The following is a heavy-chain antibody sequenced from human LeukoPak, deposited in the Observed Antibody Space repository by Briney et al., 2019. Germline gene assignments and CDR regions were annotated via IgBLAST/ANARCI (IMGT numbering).Heavy chain of an antibody. CDR2: IIPIFGTA. Sequence: ASVKVSCKASGGTFSSYAISWVRQPPGQGLEWMGGIIPIFGTANYAQKFQGRVTITADESTSTAYMELSSLRSEDTAVYYCARGQWLVRGYFDYWGQGTLVTVSS. D-gene: IGHD6-19*01. V-gene: IGHV1-69*13. CDR3: ARGQWLVRGYFDY. CDR1: GGTFSSYA. J-gene: IGHJ4*02.